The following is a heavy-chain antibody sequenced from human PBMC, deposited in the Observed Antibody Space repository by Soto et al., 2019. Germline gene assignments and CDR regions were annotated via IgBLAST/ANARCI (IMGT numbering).Heavy chain of an antibody. Sequence: RKRGVQGAPGKGLERVAFISYDSSEIFYADSVKGRFTISRDNPENTLFLHMNSPRADDTAVYYFPIARVADLSLDHLVQGILVTVSS. V-gene: IGHV3-30*02. D-gene: IGHD3-16*02. CDR1: R. CDR2: ISYDSSEI. CDR3: PIARVADLSLDH. J-gene: IGHJ4*01.